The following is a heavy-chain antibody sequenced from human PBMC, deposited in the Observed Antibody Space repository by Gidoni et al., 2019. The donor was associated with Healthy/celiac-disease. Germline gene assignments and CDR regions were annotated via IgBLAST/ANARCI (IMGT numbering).Heavy chain of an antibody. D-gene: IGHD2-2*01. CDR3: ARTTPKSPGMVPARGWFDP. J-gene: IGHJ5*02. CDR1: GYTFPSYG. CDR2: ISAYNGNT. Sequence: QVQLVQSGAEVKKPGASVKVSCTASGYTFPSYGISWVRQAPGQGLEWMGWISAYNGNTNYAQKLQGRVTMTTDTSTSTAYMELRSLRSDDTAVYYCARTTPKSPGMVPARGWFDPWGQGTLVTVSS. V-gene: IGHV1-18*01.